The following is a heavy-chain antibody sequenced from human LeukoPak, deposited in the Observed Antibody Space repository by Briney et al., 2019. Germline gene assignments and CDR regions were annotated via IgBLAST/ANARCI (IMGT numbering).Heavy chain of an antibody. CDR2: ISGSGGST. D-gene: IGHD3-22*01. Sequence: QTGGSLRLSCAASGFTFSSYAMSWVRQVPGKGLEWVSAISGSGGSTYYADSVKGRFTISRDNSKKTLYLQMNSLRAEGTAVYYCAKVQYYYESSGYNYWGQGTLVTVSS. J-gene: IGHJ4*02. CDR1: GFTFSSYA. CDR3: AKVQYYYESSGYNY. V-gene: IGHV3-23*01.